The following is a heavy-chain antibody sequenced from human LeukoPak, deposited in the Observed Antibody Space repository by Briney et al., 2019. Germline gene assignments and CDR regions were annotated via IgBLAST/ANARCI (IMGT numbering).Heavy chain of an antibody. CDR2: ISSSSSYI. D-gene: IGHD1-26*01. Sequence: PGGSLRLSFAASGFTFSSYSMNWVRQAPGKGLEWVSSISSSSSYIYYADSVKGRFTISRDNARNSLYLQMNSLTAEDTAVYYCARDPYSGAYGNTYYYYMDVWGKGTTVTISS. CDR1: GFTFSSYS. CDR3: ARDPYSGAYGNTYYYYMDV. V-gene: IGHV3-21*01. J-gene: IGHJ6*03.